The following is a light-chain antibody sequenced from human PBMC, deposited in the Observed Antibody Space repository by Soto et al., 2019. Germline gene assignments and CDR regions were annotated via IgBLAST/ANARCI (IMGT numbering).Light chain of an antibody. CDR3: QQYNNWPLT. J-gene: IGKJ4*01. CDR2: GAS. CDR1: QSVSSSY. Sequence: TLSFFPGGRATLARRSSQSVSSSYLAWYQQKPGQAPRLLIYGASSRATGIPARFSGSQSGTEFTLTISSLLSEDFAVYSCQQYNNWPLTFGGGTKVDI. V-gene: IGKV3D-15*01.